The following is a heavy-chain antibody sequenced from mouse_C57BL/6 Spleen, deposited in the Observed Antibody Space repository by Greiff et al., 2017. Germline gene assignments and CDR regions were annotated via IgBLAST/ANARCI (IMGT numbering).Heavy chain of an antibody. J-gene: IGHJ4*01. V-gene: IGHV1-82*01. Sequence: VQLQQSGPELVKPGASVKISCKASGYAFSSSWMNWVKQRPGKGLEWIGRIYPGDGDTNYNGKFKGKATLTADKSSSTAYMQLSSLTSEDSAVYFCAREGNYDYAMDYWGQGTSVTVSS. D-gene: IGHD1-1*01. CDR2: IYPGDGDT. CDR3: AREGNYDYAMDY. CDR1: GYAFSSSW.